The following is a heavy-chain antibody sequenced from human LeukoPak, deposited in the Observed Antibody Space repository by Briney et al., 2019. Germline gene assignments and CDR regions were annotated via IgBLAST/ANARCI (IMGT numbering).Heavy chain of an antibody. CDR1: GFTFSSYG. Sequence: GGSLRLSCAASGFTFSSYGMHWVRQAPGKGLEWVAVISYDGSNKYYADSVKGRFTISRDNSKNTLYLQMNSLRAEDTAVYYCAKSKAMVTDYYGMDVWGQGTTVTVSS. CDR2: ISYDGSNK. CDR3: AKSKAMVTDYYGMDV. V-gene: IGHV3-30*18. D-gene: IGHD5-18*01. J-gene: IGHJ6*02.